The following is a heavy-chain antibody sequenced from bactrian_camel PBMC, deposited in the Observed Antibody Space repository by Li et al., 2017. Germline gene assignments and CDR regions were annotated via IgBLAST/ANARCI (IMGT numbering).Heavy chain of an antibody. V-gene: IGHV3S1*01. D-gene: IGHD1*01. J-gene: IGHJ7*01. CDR1: GFTFSSTG. Sequence: HVQLVESGGGLVQPGGSLRLSCAVSGFTFSSTGMNWVHQAPGKGLEWVSTIYSGGGTTYLGDLVRARFATSRDNAKNTVTLQMNNLTFEDTAVYYCARWRRPGTEVPGAMDYWGKGTQVTVS. CDR2: IYSGGGTT.